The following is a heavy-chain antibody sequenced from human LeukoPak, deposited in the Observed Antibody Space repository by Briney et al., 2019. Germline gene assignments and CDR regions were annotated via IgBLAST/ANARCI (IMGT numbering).Heavy chain of an antibody. CDR1: GGSISSYY. Sequence: PSETLSLTCTVSGGSISSYYWSWIRQPPGKGLEWIGYIYYSGSTNYNPSLKSRVTISVDTSKNQFSLKLSSVTAADTAVYYCATSVTVDTAMVGYYGMDVWAKGPRSPSP. D-gene: IGHD5-18*01. V-gene: IGHV4-59*01. CDR3: ATSVTVDTAMVGYYGMDV. CDR2: IYYSGST. J-gene: IGHJ6*02.